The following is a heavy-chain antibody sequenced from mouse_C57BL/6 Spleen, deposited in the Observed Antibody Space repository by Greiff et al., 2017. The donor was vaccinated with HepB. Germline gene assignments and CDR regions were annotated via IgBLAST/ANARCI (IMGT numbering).Heavy chain of an antibody. Sequence: DVKLVESGGGLVKPGGSLKLSCAASGFTFSSYAMSWVRQTPEKRLEWVATISDGGSYTYYPDNVKGRFTISRDNAKNNLYLQMSHLKSEDTAMYYCARDQDYGSSSYAMDYWGQGTSVTVSS. CDR3: ARDQDYGSSSYAMDY. J-gene: IGHJ4*01. D-gene: IGHD1-1*01. CDR1: GFTFSSYA. V-gene: IGHV5-4*01. CDR2: ISDGGSYT.